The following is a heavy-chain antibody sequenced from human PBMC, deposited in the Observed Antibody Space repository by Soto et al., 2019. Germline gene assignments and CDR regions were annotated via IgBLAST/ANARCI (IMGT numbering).Heavy chain of an antibody. CDR1: GFTFSSYG. V-gene: IGHV3-30*18. Sequence: PGGSLRLSCAASGFTFSSYGMHWVRQAPGKGLEWVAVISYDGSNKYYADSVKGRFTISRDNSKNTLYLQMNSLRAEDTAVYYCAKGRITIFGDNGMDVWGQGTTVTVSS. D-gene: IGHD3-3*01. CDR2: ISYDGSNK. J-gene: IGHJ6*02. CDR3: AKGRITIFGDNGMDV.